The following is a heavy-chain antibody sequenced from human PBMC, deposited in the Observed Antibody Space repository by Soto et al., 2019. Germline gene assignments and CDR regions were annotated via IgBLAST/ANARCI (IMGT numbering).Heavy chain of an antibody. Sequence: PSETLSLTRSVSGGSITSNHWWSWVRQAPGKGLEWIGEIFHRGTSHHNPSLESRVTLSVDKSKNQFSLMLTSVTAADTAVYYCASKYCPSTICYLFDNWGQGALVTVSS. V-gene: IGHV4-4*02. J-gene: IGHJ4*02. CDR3: ASKYCPSTICYLFDN. CDR2: IFHRGTS. D-gene: IGHD2-15*01. CDR1: GGSITSNHW.